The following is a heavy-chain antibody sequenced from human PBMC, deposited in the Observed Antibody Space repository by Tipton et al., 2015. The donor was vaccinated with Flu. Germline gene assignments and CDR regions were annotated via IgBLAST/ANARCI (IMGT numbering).Heavy chain of an antibody. V-gene: IGHV2-5*02. J-gene: IGHJ6*02. CDR1: GFSLRTSGVA. CDR2: IYWDNDK. D-gene: IGHD3-16*01. Sequence: LVKPTQTLTLTCSFSGFSLRTSGVAVAWVRQPPGKALEWLALIYWDNDKYYNSSLKSRLTITKDTSKNQVVLTMTNMDPADTATYFCAHRPSGGYYFGLDVWGQGIPVTVSS. CDR3: AHRPSGGYYFGLDV.